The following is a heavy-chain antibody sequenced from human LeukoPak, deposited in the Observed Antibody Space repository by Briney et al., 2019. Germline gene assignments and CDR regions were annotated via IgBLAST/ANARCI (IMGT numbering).Heavy chain of an antibody. CDR2: IYHSGST. CDR3: ARESGSGSYYNARREWFDH. J-gene: IGHJ5*02. V-gene: IGHV4-4*02. D-gene: IGHD3-10*01. CDR1: GGSISSSNW. Sequence: SETLSLTCAVSGGSISSSNWWSWVRQPPGKGLEWIGEIYHSGSTNYNPSLKSRVTISVDKSKNQFSLKLSSVTAADTAVYYCARESGSGSYYNARREWFDHWGQGTLVTVSS.